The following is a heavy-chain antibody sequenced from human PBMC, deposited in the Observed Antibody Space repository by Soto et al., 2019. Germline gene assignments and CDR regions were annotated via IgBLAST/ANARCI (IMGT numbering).Heavy chain of an antibody. Sequence: SETLSLTCAVYGGSFSGYYWSWIRQPPGKGLEWIGEINHSGSTNYNPSLKSRVTISVDTSKNQFSLKLSSVTAADTAVYYCARRLYGDYVWGQGTMVTVSS. CDR3: ARRLYGDYV. J-gene: IGHJ3*01. CDR2: INHSGST. CDR1: GGSFSGYY. D-gene: IGHD4-17*01. V-gene: IGHV4-34*01.